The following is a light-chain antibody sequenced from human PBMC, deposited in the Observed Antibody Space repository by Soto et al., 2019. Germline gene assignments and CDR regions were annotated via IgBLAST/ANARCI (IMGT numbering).Light chain of an antibody. J-gene: IGLJ1*01. V-gene: IGLV2-14*01. CDR1: SSDIGGYYY. CDR3: TSYSSSDIFYV. Sequence: QSVLTQPASVSGSPGQSITISCTGTSSDIGGYYYVSWYQHHPGKAPKLLIYQVTNRPSRVSNRFSGSKSGNTASLTISGLXADDEADYYCTSYSSSDIFYVFGTGTKATVL. CDR2: QVT.